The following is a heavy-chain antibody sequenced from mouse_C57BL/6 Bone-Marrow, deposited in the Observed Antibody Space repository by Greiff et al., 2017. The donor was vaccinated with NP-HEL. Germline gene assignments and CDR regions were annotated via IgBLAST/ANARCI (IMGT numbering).Heavy chain of an antibody. D-gene: IGHD1-1*01. CDR3: ARRNATVVEDYYAMDY. CDR1: GFTFSSYG. V-gene: IGHV5-6*01. J-gene: IGHJ4*01. Sequence: EVQLVESGGDLVKPGGSLKLSCAASGFTFSSYGMSWVRQTPDKRLEWVATISSGGSYTYYPASVKGRLTISRDNAKNTLYLQMSSLKSEDTAMYYCARRNATVVEDYYAMDYWGQGTSVTVSS. CDR2: ISSGGSYT.